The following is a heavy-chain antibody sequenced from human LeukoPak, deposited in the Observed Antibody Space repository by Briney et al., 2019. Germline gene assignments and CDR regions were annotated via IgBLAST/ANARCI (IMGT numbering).Heavy chain of an antibody. CDR1: GFTFSSSA. CDR3: AADRAYSSGWYEFDY. CDR2: IVVGSGNT. Sequence: GTSVKVSCKASGFTFSSSAMQLVRQARGQRLEWIGWIVVGSGNTNYAQKFQERVTITRDMSTSTAYMELSSLRSEDTAVYYCAADRAYSSGWYEFDYWGQGTLVTVSS. V-gene: IGHV1-58*02. J-gene: IGHJ4*02. D-gene: IGHD6-19*01.